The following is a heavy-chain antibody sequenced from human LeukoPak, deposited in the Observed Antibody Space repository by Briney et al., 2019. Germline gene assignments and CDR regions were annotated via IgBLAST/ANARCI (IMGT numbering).Heavy chain of an antibody. D-gene: IGHD3-22*01. CDR1: GGSISSSSYY. CDR2: IYYSGST. J-gene: IGHJ4*02. Sequence: SETLSLTCTVSGGSISSSSYYWGWIRQPPGKGLEWIGSIYYSGSTYYNPSLKSRVTISVDTSKNQFSLKLSSVTAADTAVYYCASVIEGYWGFDYWGQGTLVTVSS. CDR3: ASVIEGYWGFDY. V-gene: IGHV4-39*07.